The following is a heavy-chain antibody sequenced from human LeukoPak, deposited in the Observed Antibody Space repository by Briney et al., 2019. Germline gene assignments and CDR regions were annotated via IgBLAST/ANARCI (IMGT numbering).Heavy chain of an antibody. CDR1: GYTFTSYG. CDR3: ARDPLSSSTSRGSXWFDP. Sequence: ASVKVSCKASGYTFTSYGISWVRQAPGQGLEWMGWISAYNGNTNYAQKLQGRVTMTTDTSTSTAYMELRSLRSDDTAVYYCARDPLSSSTSRGSXWFDPXGQGTLVTVSX. V-gene: IGHV1-18*01. J-gene: IGHJ5*02. CDR2: ISAYNGNT. D-gene: IGHD2-2*01.